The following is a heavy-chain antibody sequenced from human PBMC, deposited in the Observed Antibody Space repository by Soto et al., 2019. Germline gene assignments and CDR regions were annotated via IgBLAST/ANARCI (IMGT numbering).Heavy chain of an antibody. D-gene: IGHD5-12*01. CDR2: ISGSGGST. CDR1: GFTFSSYA. J-gene: IGHJ4*02. CDR3: ANGGTLGGYRGYDSDY. Sequence: PGGSLRLSCAASGFTFSSYAMSWVRQAPGKGLEWVSAISGSGGSTYYADSVKGRFTISRDNSKNTLYLQMNSLRAEDTAVYYCANGGTLGGYRGYDSDYWGQGTLVTVSS. V-gene: IGHV3-23*01.